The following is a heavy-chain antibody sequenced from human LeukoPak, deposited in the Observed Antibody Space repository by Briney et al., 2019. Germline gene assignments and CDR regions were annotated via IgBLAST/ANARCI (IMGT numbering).Heavy chain of an antibody. CDR2: TNIHGTSA. D-gene: IGHD6-13*01. CDR1: GFTFNNYW. Sequence: GGSLRPSCAASGFTFNNYWMHWVRQAPGKGLVWVARTNIHGTSANYADSVKGRFIISRDNANNTLYLQMNGLRDEDTGVYYALAGYYYYYMDVWGKGTTVTVSS. J-gene: IGHJ6*03. CDR3: LAGYYYYYMDV. V-gene: IGHV3-74*01.